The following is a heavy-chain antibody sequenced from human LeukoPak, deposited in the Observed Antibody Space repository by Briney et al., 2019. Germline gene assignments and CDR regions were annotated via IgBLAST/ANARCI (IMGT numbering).Heavy chain of an antibody. CDR2: ITPNSGGT. CDR3: AGGELLVNFCH. V-gene: IGHV1-2*06. J-gene: IGHJ4*02. D-gene: IGHD1-26*01. Sequence: ASVKVSCTASGYTFTAFYMHWVRQAPGQGLEWMGRITPNSGGTNFAQKFQGRVTMTRDTSISTAFMELSSLRSDDTAVYYCAGGELLVNFCHWGQGTLVTVSS. CDR1: GYTFTAFY.